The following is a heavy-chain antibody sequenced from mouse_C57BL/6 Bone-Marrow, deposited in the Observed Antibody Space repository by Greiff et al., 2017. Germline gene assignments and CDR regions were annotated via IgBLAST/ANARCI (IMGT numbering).Heavy chain of an antibody. CDR3: TRKIRYPYFDY. V-gene: IGHV1-15*01. Sequence: QVQLQQSGAELVRPGASVTLSCKASGYTFTDYEMHWVKQTPVHGLEWIGAIDPETGGTASNQKFKGKAILTADKSSSTAYMELRSLTSEDSAVYYCTRKIRYPYFDYWGQGTTLTVSS. J-gene: IGHJ2*01. D-gene: IGHD1-1*01. CDR1: GYTFTDYE. CDR2: IDPETGGT.